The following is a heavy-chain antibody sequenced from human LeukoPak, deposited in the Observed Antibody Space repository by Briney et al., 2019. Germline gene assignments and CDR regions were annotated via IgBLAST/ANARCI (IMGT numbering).Heavy chain of an antibody. V-gene: IGHV4-34*01. D-gene: IGHD7-27*01. Sequence: PSETLSLTCAVYGGSFSGYYWSWIRQPPGKGLEWIGEINHSGSTNYNPSLKSRVTISVNTSKNQFSLKLSSVTAADTAVYYCARELTGDLAFDIWGQGTMVTVSS. CDR2: INHSGST. CDR3: ARELTGDLAFDI. J-gene: IGHJ3*02. CDR1: GGSFSGYY.